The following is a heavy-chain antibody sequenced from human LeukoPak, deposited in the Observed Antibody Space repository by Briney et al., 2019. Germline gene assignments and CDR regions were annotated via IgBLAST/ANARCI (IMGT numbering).Heavy chain of an antibody. D-gene: IGHD4-17*01. CDR1: GFTFRSYW. CDR2: IKQDGSEK. J-gene: IGHJ4*02. V-gene: IGHV3-7*03. Sequence: GGSLRFSCAASGFTFRSYWMSWVRQAPGKGLEWVANIKQDGSEKYYVDSVKGRFTISRDNAKNSLYLQMNSLRAEDTAVYYCAKDLRTVTTKFDYWGQGTLVTVSS. CDR3: AKDLRTVTTKFDY.